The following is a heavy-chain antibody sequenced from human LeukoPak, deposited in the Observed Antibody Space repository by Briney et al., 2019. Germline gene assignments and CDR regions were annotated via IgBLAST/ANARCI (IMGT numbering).Heavy chain of an antibody. D-gene: IGHD6-19*01. CDR2: ISSSSSYI. CDR3: ARIAVARTYALDI. Sequence: GGSLRLSCAASGFTFSSYSMNWVRQAPGKGLEWVSSISSSSSYIYYADSVKGRFTISRDNAKNSLYLQMNSLRAEDTAVYYCARIAVARTYALDIWGQGTMVTVSS. V-gene: IGHV3-21*01. J-gene: IGHJ3*02. CDR1: GFTFSSYS.